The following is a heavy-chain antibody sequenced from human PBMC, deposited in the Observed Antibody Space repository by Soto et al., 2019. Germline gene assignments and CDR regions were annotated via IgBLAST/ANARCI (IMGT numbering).Heavy chain of an antibody. D-gene: IGHD2-15*01. Sequence: PSETLSLTCAVYGGSFSGYYWSWIRQPPGKGLEWIGEINHSGSTNYNPSLKSRVTISVGTSKNQFSLKLSSVTAADTAVYYCARKGVVAATSYYFDYWGRGTLVTVSS. J-gene: IGHJ4*02. V-gene: IGHV4-34*01. CDR2: INHSGST. CDR3: ARKGVVAATSYYFDY. CDR1: GGSFSGYY.